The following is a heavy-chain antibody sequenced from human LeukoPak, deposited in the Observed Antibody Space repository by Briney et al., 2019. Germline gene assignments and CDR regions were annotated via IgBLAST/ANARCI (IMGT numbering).Heavy chain of an antibody. V-gene: IGHV1-18*01. J-gene: IGHJ4*02. Sequence: ASVKVSCKASGHTFTSYGISWVRQAPGQGLEWMGWISAYNGNTNYAQKLQGRVTITTDTSTSTAYMELRSLRSDDTAVYYCARDKDFWSGYKRGEFDYWGQGTLVTVSS. D-gene: IGHD3-3*01. CDR3: ARDKDFWSGYKRGEFDY. CDR1: GHTFTSYG. CDR2: ISAYNGNT.